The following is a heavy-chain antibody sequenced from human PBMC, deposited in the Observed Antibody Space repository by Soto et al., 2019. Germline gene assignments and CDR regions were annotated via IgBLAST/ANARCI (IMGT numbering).Heavy chain of an antibody. CDR3: AKGEGYYYDSSGYAFDI. Sequence: SGGSLRLSCAASGFTFSSYAMSWVRQAPGKGLEWVSAISGSGGSTYYADSVKGRFTISRDNSKNTLYLQMNSLRAEDTAVYYCAKGEGYYYDSSGYAFDIWGQGTMVTVSS. V-gene: IGHV3-23*01. J-gene: IGHJ3*02. D-gene: IGHD3-22*01. CDR1: GFTFSSYA. CDR2: ISGSGGST.